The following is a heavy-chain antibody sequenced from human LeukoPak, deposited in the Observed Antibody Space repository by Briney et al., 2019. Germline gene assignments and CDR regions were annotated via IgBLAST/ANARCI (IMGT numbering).Heavy chain of an antibody. CDR3: AKDIGEPGTSGGHYFDY. CDR1: GFTVSSNY. J-gene: IGHJ4*02. Sequence: GGSLRLSCAASGFTVSSNYMSWVRQAPGKGLEWVSLISWDGGSTYYADSVKGRFTISRDNSKNSLYLQMNSLRTEDTALYYCAKDIGEPGTSGGHYFDYWGQGTLVTVSS. D-gene: IGHD1-7*01. V-gene: IGHV3-43*01. CDR2: ISWDGGST.